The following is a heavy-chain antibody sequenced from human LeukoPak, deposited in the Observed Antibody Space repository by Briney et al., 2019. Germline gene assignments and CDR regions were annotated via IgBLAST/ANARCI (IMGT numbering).Heavy chain of an antibody. J-gene: IGHJ4*02. CDR3: ARTYAWSGSGHSLDY. D-gene: IGHD3-3*01. CDR1: GGTFSIYG. V-gene: IGHV1-69*04. CDR2: IIPILGQT. Sequence: ASVTVSCKGSGGTFSIYGISWVRQAPGRGLEWMGRIIPILGQTNYAQNFQGRVTITADISTSTAYMEMSSLRSEDTAVYYCARTYAWSGSGHSLDYWGQGTPVTVSS.